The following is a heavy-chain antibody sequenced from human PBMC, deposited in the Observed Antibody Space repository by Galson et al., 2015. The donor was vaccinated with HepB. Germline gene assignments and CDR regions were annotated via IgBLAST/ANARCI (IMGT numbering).Heavy chain of an antibody. Sequence: SLRLSCAASGFTFSSYNMNWVRQAPGKGLEWVSYISSSSSTIYYADSVKGRFTISRDNAKNSLYLQMNSLRAEDTAVYYCADRTGYWGQGTLVTVSS. D-gene: IGHD1-14*01. V-gene: IGHV3-48*04. J-gene: IGHJ4*02. CDR1: GFTFSSYN. CDR3: ADRTGY. CDR2: ISSSSSTI.